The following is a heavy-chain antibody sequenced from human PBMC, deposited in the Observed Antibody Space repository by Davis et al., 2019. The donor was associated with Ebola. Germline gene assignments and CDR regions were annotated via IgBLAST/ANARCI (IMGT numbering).Heavy chain of an antibody. CDR3: ARVGSYYSSFGY. Sequence: SETLSLTCTVSGGSISSSTYYWSWIRQPPGKGLEWIGYIYYSGSTNYNPSLKSRVTISVDTSKNQFSLKLSSVTAADTAVYYCARVGSYYSSFGYWGQGTLVTVSS. V-gene: IGHV4-61*05. CDR2: IYYSGST. J-gene: IGHJ4*02. CDR1: GGSISSSTYY. D-gene: IGHD1-26*01.